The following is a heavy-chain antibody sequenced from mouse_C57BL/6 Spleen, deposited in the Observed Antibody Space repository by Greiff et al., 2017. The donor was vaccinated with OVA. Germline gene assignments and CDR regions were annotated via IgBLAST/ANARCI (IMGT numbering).Heavy chain of an antibody. V-gene: IGHV1-39*01. CDR1: GYSFTDYN. CDR3: ERYDYDEELGRGYFDV. D-gene: IGHD2-4*01. CDR2: INPNYGTT. J-gene: IGHJ1*03. Sequence: VQLKQSGPELVKPGASVKISCKASGYSFTDYNMNWVKQSNGKSLEWIGVINPNYGTTSYNQKFKGKATLTVDQSSSTAYMQLNSLTSEDSAVYYCERYDYDEELGRGYFDVWGTGTTVTVSS.